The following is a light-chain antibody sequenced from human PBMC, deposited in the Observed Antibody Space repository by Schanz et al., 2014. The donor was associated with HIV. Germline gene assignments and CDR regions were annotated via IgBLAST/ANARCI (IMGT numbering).Light chain of an antibody. Sequence: DIQITQSPASLSASVGERVTLTCRASQSIGRFLNWYQHKAGQAPKLLLYGASILQAGVPSRFSGSGSDTEFTLTISSLQPEDFAVYYCQQTYTTWTFGQGTKV. CDR3: QQTYTTWT. CDR1: QSIGRF. J-gene: IGKJ1*01. CDR2: GAS. V-gene: IGKV1-39*01.